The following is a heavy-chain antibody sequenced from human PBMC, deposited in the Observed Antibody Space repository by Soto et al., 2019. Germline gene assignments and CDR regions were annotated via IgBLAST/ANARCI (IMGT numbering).Heavy chain of an antibody. CDR2: IYYSGST. J-gene: IGHJ4*02. Sequence: PSETLSLSCTVSGGSISSSSYYWGWIRQPPGKGLEWIGSIYYSGSTYYNPSLKSRVTISVDTSKNQFSLKLSSVTAADTAVYYFAKQRRGKRYYYDSSGFPLDYWGQGTLVTVSS. V-gene: IGHV4-39*01. CDR3: AKQRRGKRYYYDSSGFPLDY. CDR1: GGSISSSSYY. D-gene: IGHD3-22*01.